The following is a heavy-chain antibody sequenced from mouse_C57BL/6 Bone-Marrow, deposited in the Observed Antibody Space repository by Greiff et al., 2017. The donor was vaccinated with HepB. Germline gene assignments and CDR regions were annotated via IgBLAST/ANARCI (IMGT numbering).Heavy chain of an antibody. CDR1: GYAFSSSW. CDR2: IYPGDGDT. CDR3: AKSPTDWFAY. V-gene: IGHV1-82*01. D-gene: IGHD1-1*01. Sequence: QVQLQQSGPELVKPGASVKISCKASGYAFSSSWMNWVKQRPGKGLEWIGRIYPGDGDTNYNGKFKGKATLTADNSSSTAYMQLISLTSEDSAVYFCAKSPTDWFAYWGQGTLVTVSA. J-gene: IGHJ3*01.